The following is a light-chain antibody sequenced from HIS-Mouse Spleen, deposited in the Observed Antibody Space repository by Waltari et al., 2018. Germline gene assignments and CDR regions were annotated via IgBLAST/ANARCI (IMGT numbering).Light chain of an antibody. J-gene: IGLJ2*01. CDR1: RSDVGGYNY. Sequence: QSALTQPPSASGSPGQSVTIACTGTRSDVGGYNYVAWYQHHPGKAPKLRIYEVSKRPSGVPDRFSGSKSGNPASLTVSGLQAEDEADYYCSSYAGSNNLVFGGGTKLTVL. V-gene: IGLV2-8*01. CDR3: SSYAGSNNLV. CDR2: EVS.